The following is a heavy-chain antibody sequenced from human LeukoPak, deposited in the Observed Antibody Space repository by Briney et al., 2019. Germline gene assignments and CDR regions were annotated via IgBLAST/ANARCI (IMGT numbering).Heavy chain of an antibody. V-gene: IGHV3-33*03. CDR2: VLSDGTSE. J-gene: IGHJ4*02. D-gene: IGHD2-21*01. CDR3: AKDYCPHIRTSFNFAGDS. Sequence: GGALGLSRAASGFSFSSYGMLWVPQAPGKGLEGVAVVLSDGTSEYYAESMKGRLNMSRDKSNSTLYLQMNRLRAGDTAVYYCAKDYCPHIRTSFNFAGDSWGQGTLVTVSS. CDR1: GFSFSSYG.